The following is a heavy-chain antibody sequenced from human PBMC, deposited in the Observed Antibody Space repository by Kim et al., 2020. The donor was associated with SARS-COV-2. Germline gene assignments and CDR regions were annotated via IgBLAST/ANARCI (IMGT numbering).Heavy chain of an antibody. V-gene: IGHV3-30*03. CDR2: ISYDGSNK. CDR3: ATGGGSWYVWDYYYYGMDV. D-gene: IGHD6-13*01. J-gene: IGHJ6*02. Sequence: GGSLRLSCAASGFTFSSYGMHWVRQAPGKGLEWVAVISYDGSNKYYADSVKGRFTISRDNSKNTLYLQMNSLRAEDTAVYYCATGGGSWYVWDYYYYGMDVWGQGTTVTVS. CDR1: GFTFSSYG.